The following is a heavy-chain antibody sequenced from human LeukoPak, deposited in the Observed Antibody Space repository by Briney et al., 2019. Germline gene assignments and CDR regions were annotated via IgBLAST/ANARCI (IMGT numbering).Heavy chain of an antibody. Sequence: GGSLRLSCAAPGFTFSSYAMHWVRQAPGKGLEWVAVISYDGSNKYYADSVKGRFTISRDNSKNTLYLQMNSLRAEDTAVYYCAREGGYGDYHGGWFDPWGQGTLVTVSS. V-gene: IGHV3-30*01. CDR3: AREGGYGDYHGGWFDP. CDR2: ISYDGSNK. CDR1: GFTFSSYA. D-gene: IGHD4-17*01. J-gene: IGHJ5*02.